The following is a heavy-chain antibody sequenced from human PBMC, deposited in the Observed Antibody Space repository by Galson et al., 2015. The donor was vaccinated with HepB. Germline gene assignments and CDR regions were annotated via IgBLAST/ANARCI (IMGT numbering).Heavy chain of an antibody. D-gene: IGHD3-16*01. Sequence: PALVKPTQTLTLPCTFSGFSLASSGVGVGWIRQPPGKALEWLALIYWNDDKRYSPSLNNRLTIIKDTSKNHVVLTMTNMDPVDTATYYCAHRRPISSPGGYLDYWGQGTLVTVSS. CDR3: AHRRPISSPGGYLDY. V-gene: IGHV2-5*01. CDR1: GFSLASSGVG. CDR2: IYWNDDK. J-gene: IGHJ4*02.